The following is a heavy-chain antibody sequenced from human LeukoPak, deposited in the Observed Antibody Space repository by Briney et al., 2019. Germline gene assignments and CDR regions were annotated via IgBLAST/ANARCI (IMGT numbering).Heavy chain of an antibody. CDR3: ARTVPGYPDDYFDY. CDR1: GFTFSSYS. V-gene: IGHV3-7*01. D-gene: IGHD6-19*01. CDR2: MNQDGSAI. J-gene: IGHJ4*02. Sequence: GGSLRLSCAASGFTFSSYSMHWVRQAPGKGLERVAHMNQDGSAIYYVDSVKGRFTISRDNAKNSLCLQMTGLTVADTAVYYCARTVPGYPDDYFDYWGQGTLVTVSS.